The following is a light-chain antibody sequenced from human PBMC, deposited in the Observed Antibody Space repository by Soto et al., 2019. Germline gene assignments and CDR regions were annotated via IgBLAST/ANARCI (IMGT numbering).Light chain of an antibody. Sequence: QSVLTQPASVSGSPGQSITISCTGTSSDVGGYNYVSWYQQHPGKAPNLMIYDVSNRPSVVSNRFSGSKSGNTASLTISGLQAEDEADYYCSSYTSSSTLDVFGTGTKVTV. J-gene: IGLJ1*01. CDR2: DVS. V-gene: IGLV2-14*01. CDR3: SSYTSSSTLDV. CDR1: SSDVGGYNY.